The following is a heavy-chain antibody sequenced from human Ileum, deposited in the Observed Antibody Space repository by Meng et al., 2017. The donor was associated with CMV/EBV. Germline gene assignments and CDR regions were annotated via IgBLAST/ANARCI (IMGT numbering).Heavy chain of an antibody. CDR1: GYTLSNYG. CDR3: AKDTARYCRSTSCSSADY. V-gene: IGHV1-18*01. CDR2: IGPYNGNI. J-gene: IGHJ4*02. D-gene: IGHD2-2*01. Sequence: ASVKVSRMASGYTLSNYGISWVRQAPGQGLAWMGWIGPYNGNINHAEKSHDRVILTTDTSTGKAYMELRSLRSDDTAVYYCAKDTARYCRSTSCSSADYWGQGTLVTVSS.